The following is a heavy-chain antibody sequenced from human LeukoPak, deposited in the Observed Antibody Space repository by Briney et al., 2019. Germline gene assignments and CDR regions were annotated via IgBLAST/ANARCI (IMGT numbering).Heavy chain of an antibody. J-gene: IGHJ4*02. CDR1: GFTFSSYS. CDR2: IGSSSSTI. CDR3: ARDLRDSSGYYYVH. V-gene: IGHV3-48*04. D-gene: IGHD3-22*01. Sequence: TGGSLRLSCAASGFTFSSYSMNWVRQAPGKGLEWVSYIGSSSSTIYYADSVKGRFTISRDNAKNSLYLQMNSLRAEDTAVYYCARDLRDSSGYYYVHWGQGTLVTVSS.